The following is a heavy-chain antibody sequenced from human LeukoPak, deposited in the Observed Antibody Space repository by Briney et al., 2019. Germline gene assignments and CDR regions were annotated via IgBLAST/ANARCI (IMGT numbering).Heavy chain of an antibody. J-gene: IGHJ4*02. D-gene: IGHD6-6*01. CDR3: SRAVRVVGHDY. CDR2: INSDASST. V-gene: IGHV3-74*01. CDR1: GFTFNSYW. Sequence: PGGSLRLSCAASGFTFNSYWMHWVRQAPGKGLVWVSRINSDASSTSYADSVKGRFTISRDNAKNTLYLQMNSLRAEDTAVYYCSRAVRVVGHDYWGQGTLVTVSS.